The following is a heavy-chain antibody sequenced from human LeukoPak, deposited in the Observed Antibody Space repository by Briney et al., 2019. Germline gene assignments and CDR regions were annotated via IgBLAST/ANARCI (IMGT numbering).Heavy chain of an antibody. Sequence: ASVKVSCKASGGTFSSYAISWVRQAPGQGLEWMGGIIPIFGTANYAQKFQGRVTITADESTSTAYMELSSLRSEDTAVYYCASPAAGLSRYYFDYWGQGTLVTVSS. CDR1: GGTFSSYA. V-gene: IGHV1-69*13. D-gene: IGHD6-13*01. J-gene: IGHJ4*02. CDR2: IIPIFGTA. CDR3: ASPAAGLSRYYFDY.